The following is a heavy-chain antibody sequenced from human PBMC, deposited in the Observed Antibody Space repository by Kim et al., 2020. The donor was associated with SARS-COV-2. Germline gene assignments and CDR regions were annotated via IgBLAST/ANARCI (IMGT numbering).Heavy chain of an antibody. CDR1: GYTLTELS. CDR2: FDPEDGET. CDR3: ATVKLPGNFEVWWFDP. V-gene: IGHV1-24*01. D-gene: IGHD3-9*01. J-gene: IGHJ5*02. Sequence: ASVKVSCKVSGYTLTELSMHWVRQAPGKGLEWMGGFDPEDGETIYAQKFQGRVTMTEDTSTDTAYMELSSLRSEDTAVYYCATVKLPGNFEVWWFDPWGQGTLVTVSS.